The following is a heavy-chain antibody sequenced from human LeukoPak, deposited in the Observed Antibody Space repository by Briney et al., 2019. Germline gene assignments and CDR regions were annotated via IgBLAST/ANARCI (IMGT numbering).Heavy chain of an antibody. J-gene: IGHJ4*02. CDR1: GYTFTSYG. Sequence: ASVKVSCKASGYTFTSYGISWVRQAPGQGLEWMGWISAYNGNTNYAQELQGRVTMTTDTSTSTAYMELRSLRSDDTAVYYCARARWAMVRGVSPVDYWGQGTLVTVSS. D-gene: IGHD3-10*01. CDR2: ISAYNGNT. V-gene: IGHV1-18*01. CDR3: ARARWAMVRGVSPVDY.